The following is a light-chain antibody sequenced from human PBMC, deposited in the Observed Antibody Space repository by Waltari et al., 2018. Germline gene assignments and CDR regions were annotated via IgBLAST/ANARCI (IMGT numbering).Light chain of an antibody. CDR1: QDIKKY. Sequence: DIQLTQYPSSLSASVGDRVTISCQASQDIKKYLTWFQQKPGKAHKLLIYDASNLEIGVPLRFSGSGSGTDFTFTISSLQPEDFATYYCHQYENVPLTFGGGTKVEIK. V-gene: IGKV1-33*01. CDR2: DAS. J-gene: IGKJ4*01. CDR3: HQYENVPLT.